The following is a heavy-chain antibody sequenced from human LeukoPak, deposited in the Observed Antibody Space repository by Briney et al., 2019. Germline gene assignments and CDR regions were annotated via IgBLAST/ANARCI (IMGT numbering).Heavy chain of an antibody. V-gene: IGHV3-30*18. Sequence: GGSLRLSCAASGFTFSSYGMHWVRQAPGKGLEWVAVISYDGSNEYYADSVRGRFTISRDNSKDTLYLQMNSLRAEDTALYYCAKDTGQWPVRTFDYWGQGTLVTVSS. CDR2: ISYDGSNE. J-gene: IGHJ4*02. CDR3: AKDTGQWPVRTFDY. D-gene: IGHD6-19*01. CDR1: GFTFSSYG.